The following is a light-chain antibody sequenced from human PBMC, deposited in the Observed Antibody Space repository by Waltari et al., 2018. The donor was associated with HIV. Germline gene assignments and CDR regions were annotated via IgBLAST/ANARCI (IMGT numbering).Light chain of an antibody. CDR3: QAWDGNHVI. J-gene: IGLJ2*01. CDR2: QGS. CDR1: QLSDQF. V-gene: IGLV3-1*01. Sequence: TQPPSVSVSSGQTASITCAGEQLSDQFPCWYQVKPGQPPVLLVYQGSRRPSGVPERFSASRSANTATLTIRGAQPLDEADYFCQAWDGNHVIFGGGTTLIVL.